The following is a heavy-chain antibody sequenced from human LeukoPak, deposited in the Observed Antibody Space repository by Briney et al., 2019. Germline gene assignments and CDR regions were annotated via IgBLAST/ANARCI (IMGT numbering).Heavy chain of an antibody. V-gene: IGHV3-7*01. Sequence: GGSLRLSCAASGFTFSSYWMNWFRQAPGKGLEWVANIKQDGSEKYSVDSVKGRFTISRDNAKSSLYLQMNSLRAEDTAVYYCARGNAMVRGVPIWFDPWGQGTLVTVSS. D-gene: IGHD3-10*01. CDR3: ARGNAMVRGVPIWFDP. J-gene: IGHJ5*02. CDR1: GFTFSSYW. CDR2: IKQDGSEK.